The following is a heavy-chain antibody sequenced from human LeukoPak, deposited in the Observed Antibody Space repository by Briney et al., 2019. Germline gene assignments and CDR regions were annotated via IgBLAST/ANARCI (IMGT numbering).Heavy chain of an antibody. CDR3: VRDFRSADY. CDR2: ICPDGTVT. CDR1: GFTFNNYW. Sequence: GGSLRLSCAGSGFTFNNYWMHWVRQAPGKGPMWVSRICPDGTVTNYADSVKARFIISRDNARNTVYLQMNSLRVEDTAVYYCVRDFRSADYWGQGTLVTVSS. V-gene: IGHV3-74*01. J-gene: IGHJ4*02.